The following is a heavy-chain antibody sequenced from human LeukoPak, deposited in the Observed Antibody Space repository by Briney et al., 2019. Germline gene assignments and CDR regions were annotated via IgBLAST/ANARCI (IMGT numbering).Heavy chain of an antibody. CDR2: IYYTGAT. V-gene: IGHV4-59*01. Sequence: SETLSLTCSVSGGSITSYYWSWIRQSPGKGLEWIGYIYYTGATYYNPSLESRVTVSIDTSKRQLSLELRSVAAADTAVYFCARDRRESSKPNDAFDIWGQGTMVTVSA. D-gene: IGHD4-11*01. CDR1: GGSITSYY. J-gene: IGHJ3*02. CDR3: ARDRRESSKPNDAFDI.